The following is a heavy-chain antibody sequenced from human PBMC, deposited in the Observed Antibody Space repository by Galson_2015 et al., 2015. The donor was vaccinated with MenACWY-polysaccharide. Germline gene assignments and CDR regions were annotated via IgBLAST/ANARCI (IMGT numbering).Heavy chain of an antibody. D-gene: IGHD2-15*01. V-gene: IGHV3-74*01. J-gene: IGHJ5*02. CDR2: INADGSAI. CDR1: GFSFNTYW. Sequence: SLRLSCAASGFSFNTYWMHWVRHAPGKGLVWVSRINADGSAIGYADSVRGRFTISRDNAKNTLYLEMNRLRAEDTAVYYCTKAGAEYGSRPSRYVNSIDPWGQPSLLTLPS. CDR3: TKAGAEYGSRPSRYVNSIDP.